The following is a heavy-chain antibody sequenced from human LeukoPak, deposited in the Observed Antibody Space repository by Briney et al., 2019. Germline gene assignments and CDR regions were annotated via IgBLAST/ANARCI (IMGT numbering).Heavy chain of an antibody. D-gene: IGHD3-22*01. CDR3: ARHPNYYDTSGDYFP. CDR1: GFTFSSYW. V-gene: IGHV3-7*01. Sequence: GGSLRLSCAASGFTFSSYWMSWVSQAPGKGLEWVANIKQDGSEKYYVDSVKGRITISRDNAKNSLFLQMNSLRAEDTAVYYCARHPNYYDTSGDYFPWGQGTMVTVSS. CDR2: IKQDGSEK. J-gene: IGHJ3*01.